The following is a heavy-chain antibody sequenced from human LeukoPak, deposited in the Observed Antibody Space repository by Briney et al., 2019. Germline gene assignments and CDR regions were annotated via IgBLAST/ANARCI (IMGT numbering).Heavy chain of an antibody. CDR1: GGSLRSFY. CDR2: IYYSGTT. J-gene: IGHJ4*02. D-gene: IGHD6-13*01. Sequence: SEAPSPPRTVSGGSLRSFYWGWVRQPPREGPGGGGYIYYSGTTNYNPSLKSRVTISVDTSKNQFSLKLRSVTAADTAVYYCARGVYIAAAQYGYWGQGTLVTVSS. CDR3: ARGVYIAAAQYGY. V-gene: IGHV4-59*01.